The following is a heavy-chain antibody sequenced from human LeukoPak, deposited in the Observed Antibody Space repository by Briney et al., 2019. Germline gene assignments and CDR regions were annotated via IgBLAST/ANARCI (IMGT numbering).Heavy chain of an antibody. V-gene: IGHV3-23*01. CDR3: AKHWFYDSGLDS. CDR2: ISGSGGST. J-gene: IGHJ4*02. D-gene: IGHD3-10*01. Sequence: GGSLRLSCAASGFTFNAFAMSWVRQAPGKGLEWVSSISGSGGSTYYADSVKGRFTISRDNSKNTLYLRMSSLRVEDTAVYCCAKHWFYDSGLDSWGQGTLVTVSS. CDR1: GFTFNAFA.